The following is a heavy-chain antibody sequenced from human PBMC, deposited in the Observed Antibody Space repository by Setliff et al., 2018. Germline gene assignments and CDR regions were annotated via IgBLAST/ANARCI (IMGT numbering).Heavy chain of an antibody. Sequence: GSLRLSCAASGFTFSTHSMTWVRQAPGKGLEWVSGIGGRGISTYYADSVKGRFTISRDNVKNSLFLQTNSLRAGDTAVYYCVRDLHWGFDYWGLGTLVTVSS. CDR3: VRDLHWGFDY. CDR1: GFTFSTHS. D-gene: IGHD7-27*01. J-gene: IGHJ4*02. CDR2: IGGRGIST. V-gene: IGHV3-48*01.